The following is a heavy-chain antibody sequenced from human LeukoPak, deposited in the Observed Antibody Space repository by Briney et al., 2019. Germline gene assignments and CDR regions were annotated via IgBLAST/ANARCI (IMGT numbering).Heavy chain of an antibody. CDR1: GFTFSDHD. D-gene: IGHD5-18*01. Sequence: PGGSLRLSCAASGFTFSDHDMHWVRQAPGKGLEWVSVIGTGGDTYYPGSVKGRFTISRENAKNTVYLQMNSLRDGDTAVYYCVREDTYGLDVWGQGTTVTVSS. J-gene: IGHJ6*02. CDR3: VREDTYGLDV. V-gene: IGHV3-13*01. CDR2: IGTGGDT.